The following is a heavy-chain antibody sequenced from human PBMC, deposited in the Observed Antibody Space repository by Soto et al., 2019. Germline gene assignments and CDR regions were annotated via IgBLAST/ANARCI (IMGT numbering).Heavy chain of an antibody. D-gene: IGHD2-15*01. V-gene: IGHV3-30-3*01. Sequence: PGGSLRLSCAASGFTFSSYAMHWVRQAPGKGLEWVAVISYDGSNKYYADSVKGRFTISRDNSKNTLYLQMNSLRAEDTAVYYCARAWGGYCSGGSCYCGYWGQGTLVT. CDR3: ARAWGGYCSGGSCYCGY. CDR2: ISYDGSNK. J-gene: IGHJ4*02. CDR1: GFTFSSYA.